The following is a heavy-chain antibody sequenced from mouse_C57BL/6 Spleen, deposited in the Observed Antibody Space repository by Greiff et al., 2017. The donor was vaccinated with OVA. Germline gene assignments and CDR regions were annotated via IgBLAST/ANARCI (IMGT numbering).Heavy chain of an antibody. Sequence: EVKLMESEGGLVQPGRSMKLSCTASGFTFSDYYMAWVRQVPEKGLEWVANINYDGSSTYYLDSLKSRFIISRDNAKNILYLQMSSLKSEDTATYYCAREGDGNYDWYFDVWGTGTTVTVSS. D-gene: IGHD2-1*01. CDR3: AREGDGNYDWYFDV. J-gene: IGHJ1*03. CDR2: INYDGSST. V-gene: IGHV5-16*01. CDR1: GFTFSDYY.